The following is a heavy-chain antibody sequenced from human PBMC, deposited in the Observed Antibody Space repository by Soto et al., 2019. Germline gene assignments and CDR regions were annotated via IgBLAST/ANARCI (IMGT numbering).Heavy chain of an antibody. Sequence: GASVKVSCKASGYTFSSYGISWVRQAPGQGLEWMGWISAHTGNTNYAQKLQGRVTMTTDTSTTTAYMELSSVTAADTAVYYCARGSGNYYYYGLDVWGQGTTVTVSS. CDR1: GYTFSSYG. V-gene: IGHV1-18*01. CDR3: ARGSGNYYYYGLDV. J-gene: IGHJ6*02. D-gene: IGHD1-26*01. CDR2: ISAHTGNT.